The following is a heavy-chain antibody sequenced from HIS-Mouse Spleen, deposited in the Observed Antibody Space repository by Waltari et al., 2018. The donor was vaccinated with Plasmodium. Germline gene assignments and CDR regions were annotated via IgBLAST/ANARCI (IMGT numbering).Heavy chain of an antibody. CDR1: GYTFTGYY. CDR3: ARDGPGETSFDY. Sequence: QVQLVQSGAEVKKPGASVKVSCKASGYTFTGYYMHWVRQAHGQGLEWMGVINPNNGGTNYAQKFQGRVTMTRDPSISTAYMELSRLRSDDTAVYYCARDGPGETSFDYWGQGTLVTVSS. CDR2: INPNNGGT. V-gene: IGHV1-2*02. D-gene: IGHD3-16*01. J-gene: IGHJ4*02.